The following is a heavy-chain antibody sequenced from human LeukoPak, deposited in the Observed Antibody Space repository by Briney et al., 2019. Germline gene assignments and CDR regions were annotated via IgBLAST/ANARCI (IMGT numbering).Heavy chain of an antibody. Sequence: GGSLRLSCAASGFTFSSYSMNWVRQAPGKGLEWVSYISSSSSTIYYADSVKGRFTISGDNAKNSLYLQMNSLRAEDTAVYYCARGDCSSTSCHAPWGQGTLVTVSS. D-gene: IGHD2-2*01. CDR2: ISSSSSTI. J-gene: IGHJ5*02. V-gene: IGHV3-48*01. CDR3: ARGDCSSTSCHAP. CDR1: GFTFSSYS.